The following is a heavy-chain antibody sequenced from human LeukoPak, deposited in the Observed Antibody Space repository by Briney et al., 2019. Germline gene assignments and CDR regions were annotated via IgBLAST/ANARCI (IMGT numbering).Heavy chain of an antibody. CDR3: ARDDYYDSSAYGY. V-gene: IGHV3-9*01. D-gene: IGHD3-22*01. CDR2: ISWNSGSI. CDR1: GVIFNNYA. Sequence: GGSLRLSCAGSGVIFNNYAMHWVRQPPGKGLEWVSGISWNSGSIDYADSVKGRFTISRDNAKNSLYLQMSSLRAEDTAVYYCARDDYYDSSAYGYWGRGTLVTVSS. J-gene: IGHJ4*02.